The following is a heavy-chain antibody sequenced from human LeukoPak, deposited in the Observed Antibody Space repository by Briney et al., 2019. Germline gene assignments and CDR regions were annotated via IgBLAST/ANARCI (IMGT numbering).Heavy chain of an antibody. CDR2: INPSGGST. V-gene: IGHV1-46*01. D-gene: IGHD5-24*01. Sequence: ASVKVSCKASGYTFTSYYMHWVRQAPGRGLEWMGIINPSGGSTSYAQKFQGRVTMTRDMSTSTVYMELSSLRSEDTAVYYCAREMATKNAFDYWGQGTLVTVSS. CDR3: AREMATKNAFDY. J-gene: IGHJ4*02. CDR1: GYTFTSYY.